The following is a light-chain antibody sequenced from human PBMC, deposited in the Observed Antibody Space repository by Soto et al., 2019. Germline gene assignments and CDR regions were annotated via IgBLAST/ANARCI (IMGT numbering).Light chain of an antibody. V-gene: IGLV4-69*01. Sequence: QPVLTQPPSASASLGASVTLTCTVTGGHTNYAIAWHQQSPGKGPRYLMTVNFRGAHNKGAGIPDRFSVSSTGAERYLPIATHQSEDEAGYLWQTWGSDIHVFGPGTKLTVL. CDR3: QTWGSDIHV. CDR1: GGHTNYA. J-gene: IGLJ1*01. CDR2: VNFRGAH.